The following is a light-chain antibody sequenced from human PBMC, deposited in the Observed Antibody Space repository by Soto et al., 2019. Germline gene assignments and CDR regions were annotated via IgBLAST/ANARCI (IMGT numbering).Light chain of an antibody. Sequence: QSVLTQPVSVSGTPGQSITISCTGTTTDVGSYNLGSWYQQHPGRAPKLMIYEVSRRPSGVSNRFSGSKSGNTASLTISGLQAEDEADYYCCSWAGSNTFYFFGTGTKVNVL. CDR1: TTDVGSYNL. J-gene: IGLJ1*01. V-gene: IGLV2-23*02. CDR3: CSWAGSNTFYF. CDR2: EVS.